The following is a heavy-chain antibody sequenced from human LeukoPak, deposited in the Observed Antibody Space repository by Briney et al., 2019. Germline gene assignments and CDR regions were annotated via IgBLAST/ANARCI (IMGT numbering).Heavy chain of an antibody. CDR1: GFTFSSYW. CDR3: TLYYGDYVGSNWFDP. CDR2: IKSDGTRT. J-gene: IGHJ5*02. Sequence: GGSLRLSCAASGFTFSSYWMHWVRQDPGKGLVWVSRIKSDGTRTGYAGSVKGRFTISRDNSKNTLYLQMNSLRAEDTAVYYCTLYYGDYVGSNWFDPWGQGTLVTVSS. V-gene: IGHV3-74*01. D-gene: IGHD4-17*01.